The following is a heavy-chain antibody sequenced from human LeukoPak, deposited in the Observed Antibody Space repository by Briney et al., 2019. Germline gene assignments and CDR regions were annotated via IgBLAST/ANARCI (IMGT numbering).Heavy chain of an antibody. CDR3: ARGAVVPYCSSTSCRAYYFDY. D-gene: IGHD2-2*01. J-gene: IGHJ4*02. CDR2: ISSSSSYI. Sequence: GGSLRLSCAASGVTFSSYSMNWVRQAPGKGLEWVSSISSSSSYIYYADSVKGRFTISRDNAKNSLYLQMNSLRAEDTAVYYCARGAVVPYCSSTSCRAYYFDYWGQGTLVTVSS. V-gene: IGHV3-21*01. CDR1: GVTFSSYS.